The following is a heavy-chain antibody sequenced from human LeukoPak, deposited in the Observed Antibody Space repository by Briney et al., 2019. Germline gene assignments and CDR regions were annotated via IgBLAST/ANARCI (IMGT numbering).Heavy chain of an antibody. J-gene: IGHJ3*01. CDR1: GFGFSFYS. Sequence: GGSLRLSCVASGFGFSFYSMNWVRQAPGKGLEWLSYISSDSSNIYDADSVKGRFAISRDNGKNSLYLQMNHLRDDDTAVYYCARDTSGWYNDAFDLWGQGTRVIVSS. V-gene: IGHV3-48*02. CDR3: ARDTSGWYNDAFDL. CDR2: ISSDSSNI. D-gene: IGHD6-19*01.